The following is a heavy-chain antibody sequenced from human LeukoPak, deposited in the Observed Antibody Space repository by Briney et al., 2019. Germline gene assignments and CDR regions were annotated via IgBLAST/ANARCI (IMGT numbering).Heavy chain of an antibody. CDR3: ARYRVNYSFDS. J-gene: IGHJ4*02. V-gene: IGHV4-59*01. CDR1: AGTISSFY. D-gene: IGHD1-7*01. Sequence: KPSENVSFTCTGSAGTISSFYWSWIRQPQGQGLEGIGYIYYSSSNNYNHSLNSRTTISVDTSKNHFSPKLSSVTAADAAVYYCARYRVNYSFDSWGQGILVTVSS. CDR2: IYYSSSN.